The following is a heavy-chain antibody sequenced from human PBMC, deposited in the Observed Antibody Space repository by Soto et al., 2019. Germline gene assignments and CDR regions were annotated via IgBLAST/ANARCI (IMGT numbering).Heavy chain of an antibody. J-gene: IGHJ5*02. CDR1: GYSITAGGYY. CDR3: ARMYSSGSGWFHP. D-gene: IGHD6-19*01. V-gene: IGHV4-31*03. CDR2: FYSSGSI. Sequence: TLSLTCFVSGYSITAGGYYWSWIRHHPGKGLEWIGSFYSSGSIIYNPSLRSRVSISGDTSSNQFSMSLTSVTAADTARYYCARMYSSGSGWFHPWGQGTLVTV.